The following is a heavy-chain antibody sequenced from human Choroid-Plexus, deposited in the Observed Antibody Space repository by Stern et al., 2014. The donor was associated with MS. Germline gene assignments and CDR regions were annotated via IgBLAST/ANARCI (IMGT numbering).Heavy chain of an antibody. Sequence: VQSGRPLRLSCVASGFTFGSCAMHWVRQAPGKGLEWVAGVSYDGSNKYYADSVKGRFTISRDNSQNTIYMQMSSLRPEDTAVYYCAKDRQYLTYFFDHWGQGSLVTVSS. CDR2: VSYDGSNK. CDR3: AKDRQYLTYFFDH. CDR1: GFTFGSCA. J-gene: IGHJ5*02. V-gene: IGHV3-30*18. D-gene: IGHD2/OR15-2a*01.